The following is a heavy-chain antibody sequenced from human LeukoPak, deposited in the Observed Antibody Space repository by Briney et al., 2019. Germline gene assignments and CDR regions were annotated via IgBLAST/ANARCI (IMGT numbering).Heavy chain of an antibody. V-gene: IGHV3-74*01. CDR2: INSDGSST. D-gene: IGHD3-16*01. CDR1: GFTFSSYW. J-gene: IGHJ3*02. CDR3: AREGFGGSWDAFDI. Sequence: GGSLRLSCAAAGFTFSSYWMHWVRQAPGKGLVWVSRINSDGSSTSYADSVKGRFTISRDNAKNTLYLQMNSLRAEDTAVYYRAREGFGGSWDAFDIWGQGTMVTVSS.